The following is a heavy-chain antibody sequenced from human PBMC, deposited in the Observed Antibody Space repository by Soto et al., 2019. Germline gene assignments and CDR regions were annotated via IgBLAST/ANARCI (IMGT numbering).Heavy chain of an antibody. CDR2: IYWNDEQ. CDR3: AATLPGPSGYDV. CDR1: GFSLTSGVVG. V-gene: IGHV2-5*01. J-gene: IGHJ6*02. Sequence: QITLKESGPTLVKPTQTLTLTRTFSGFSLTSGVVGVGWIRQPPGEALEWLALIYWNDEQYYNPSLRNRLTITRDTSKNQVVLTMCIMDPVDIATYYCAATLPGPSGYDVWGQGTRVTVSS. D-gene: IGHD6-13*01.